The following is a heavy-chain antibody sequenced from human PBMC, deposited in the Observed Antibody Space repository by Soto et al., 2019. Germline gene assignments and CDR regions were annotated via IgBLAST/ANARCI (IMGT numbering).Heavy chain of an antibody. V-gene: IGHV4-34*01. CDR3: ARGLGYCSSTSCSPGRY. CDR1: GGSFSGYY. Sequence: PSETLSLTCAVYGGSFSGYYWSWIRQPPGKGLEWIGEINHSGSTDYNPSLKSRVTISVDTSKNQFSLKLSSVTAADTAVYYCARGLGYCSSTSCSPGRYWGQGTLVTVSS. D-gene: IGHD2-2*01. J-gene: IGHJ4*02. CDR2: INHSGST.